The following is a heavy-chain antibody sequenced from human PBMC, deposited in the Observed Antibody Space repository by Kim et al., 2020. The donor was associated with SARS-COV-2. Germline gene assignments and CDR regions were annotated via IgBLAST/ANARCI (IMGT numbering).Heavy chain of an antibody. CDR1: GFTFSSYG. CDR3: AKFYHMV. Sequence: GGSLRLSCAASGFTFSSYGMHWVRQAPGKGLEWVAVISYDGSNKYYADSVKGRFTISRDNSKNTLYLQMNSLRAEDTAVYYCAKFYHMVWGQGTLVTVSS. J-gene: IGHJ4*02. CDR2: ISYDGSNK. D-gene: IGHD3-10*01. V-gene: IGHV3-30*18.